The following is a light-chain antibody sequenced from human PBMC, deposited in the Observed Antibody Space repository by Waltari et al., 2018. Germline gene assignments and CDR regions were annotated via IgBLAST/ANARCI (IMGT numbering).Light chain of an antibody. CDR2: GAS. J-gene: IGKJ1*01. V-gene: IGKV3-15*01. Sequence: EIVMTQSPATLSVSPGERATLSCRASQSVSSNLAWYQQKPGQAPRLLIYGASTRATGITARFSGSGSGTEFTLTISSMQSEDFAVYYCQQYNNWPPEGTFGQGTKVEIK. CDR3: QQYNNWPPEGT. CDR1: QSVSSN.